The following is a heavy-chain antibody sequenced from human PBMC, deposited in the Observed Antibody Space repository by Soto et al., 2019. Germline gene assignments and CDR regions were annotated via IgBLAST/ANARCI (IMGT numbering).Heavy chain of an antibody. J-gene: IGHJ6*02. CDR1: GFTFSSYG. D-gene: IGHD2-2*01. CDR2: ISYDGSNK. Sequence: VGSLRLSCAASGFTFSSYGMHWVRQAPGKGLEWVAVISYDGSNKYYADSVKGRFTISRDNSKNTLYLQMNSLRAEDTAVYYCAKDIWDIVVVPAARGDGMDVWGQGTTVTAP. V-gene: IGHV3-30*18. CDR3: AKDIWDIVVVPAARGDGMDV.